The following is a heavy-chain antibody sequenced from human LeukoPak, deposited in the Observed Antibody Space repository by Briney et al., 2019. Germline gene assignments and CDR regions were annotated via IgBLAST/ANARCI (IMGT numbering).Heavy chain of an antibody. CDR2: IYPGGSDT. J-gene: IGHJ4*02. Sequence: GESLKISCKGSRYSFTSYWIGWVRQMPGKGLEWMGIIYPGGSDTRYSPSFQGQVTISADKSISTAYLQWSSLKASDTAMYYCARFLVVVAAKEYYFDYWGQGTLVTVSS. D-gene: IGHD2-15*01. CDR3: ARFLVVVAAKEYYFDY. CDR1: RYSFTSYW. V-gene: IGHV5-51*01.